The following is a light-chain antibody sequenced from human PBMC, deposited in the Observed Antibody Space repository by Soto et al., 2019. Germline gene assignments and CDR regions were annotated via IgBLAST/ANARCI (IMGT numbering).Light chain of an antibody. CDR3: QQYNNWPPWT. Sequence: EIVMTQSPATLSVSPGERATLSCRASQSVSSNLAWYQQKPGQAPRLLIYGASTRATVIPARFSGSGSGTEFTLTLSSLQSEDFAVYYCQQYNNWPPWTFGQGTKVEIK. CDR2: GAS. V-gene: IGKV3-15*01. J-gene: IGKJ1*01. CDR1: QSVSSN.